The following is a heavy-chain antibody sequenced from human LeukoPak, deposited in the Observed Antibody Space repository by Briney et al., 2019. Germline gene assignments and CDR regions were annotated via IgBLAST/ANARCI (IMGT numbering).Heavy chain of an antibody. Sequence: SETLSLTCTVSGGSISSYYWSWIRQPPGKGLEWIGYIYYSGSTNYNPSLKSRVTISVDTSKNQFSLKLSSVTAADTAVYYCASEYYYDTGAFDIWGQGTMVTVSS. D-gene: IGHD3-22*01. CDR2: IYYSGST. J-gene: IGHJ3*02. CDR1: GGSISSYY. V-gene: IGHV4-59*01. CDR3: ASEYYYDTGAFDI.